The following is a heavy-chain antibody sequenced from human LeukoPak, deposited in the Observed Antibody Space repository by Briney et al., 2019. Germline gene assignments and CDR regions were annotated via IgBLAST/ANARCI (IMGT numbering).Heavy chain of an antibody. V-gene: IGHV3-23*01. CDR1: GFTFSSYG. D-gene: IGHD4-17*01. Sequence: GGSLRLSCAASGFTFSSYGMSWVRQAPGKGLEWVSALSGGGDITYYADSLKGRFTISRDNSKNTLYLQVNSLRAEDTAVYYCARDENDYGDYVLGAGFDYWGQGILVTVSS. J-gene: IGHJ4*02. CDR3: ARDENDYGDYVLGAGFDY. CDR2: LSGGGDIT.